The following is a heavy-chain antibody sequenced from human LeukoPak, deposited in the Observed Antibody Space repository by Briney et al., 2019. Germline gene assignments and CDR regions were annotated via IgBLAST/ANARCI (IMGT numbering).Heavy chain of an antibody. CDR3: ARGRFNYDSSGYSSFYH. J-gene: IGHJ4*02. V-gene: IGHV3-7*01. CDR1: GFTFNSYW. D-gene: IGHD3-22*01. CDR2: IKEDGSEK. Sequence: GGSLRLSCAASGFTFNSYWMSWVRQAPGKGLEWVANIKEDGSEKYYVDSVKGRFTISSDNAKNSLFLQMNSLRAEDTAVYYCARGRFNYDSSGYSSFYHWGQGTLVTVSS.